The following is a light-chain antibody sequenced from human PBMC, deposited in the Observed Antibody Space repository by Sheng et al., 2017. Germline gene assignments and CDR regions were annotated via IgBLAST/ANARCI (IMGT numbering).Light chain of an antibody. Sequence: QSVLTQPPSVSGAPGQRVTISCTGGASNIGADFGVHWYQHLPGTVPKLLIYANSHRPSGVPGRFSGSKSGTSASLAITGLQAEDEADYYCQSYDSSLSGHVVFGGGTKLTVL. V-gene: IGLV1-40*01. CDR2: ANS. J-gene: IGLJ2*01. CDR3: QSYDSSLSGHVV. CDR1: ASNIGADFG.